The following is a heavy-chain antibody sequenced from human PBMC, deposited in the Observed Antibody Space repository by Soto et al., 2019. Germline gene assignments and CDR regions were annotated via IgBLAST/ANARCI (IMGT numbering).Heavy chain of an antibody. J-gene: IGHJ3*02. CDR1: GFTFGNYA. CDR2: LYDLDGT. D-gene: IGHD1-1*01. V-gene: IGHV3-23*01. Sequence: GGSLRLSCEASGFTFGNYAMTWVRQGPGMGLEWVSALYDLDGTYYADSVKGRLTTSSDSSRTTVYLQMNSLRPDDTAVYSCATWHLQEHASDIWGQGTMVNVSS. CDR3: ATWHLQEHASDI.